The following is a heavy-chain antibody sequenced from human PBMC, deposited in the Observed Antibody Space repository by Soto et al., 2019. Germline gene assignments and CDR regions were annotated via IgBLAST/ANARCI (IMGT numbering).Heavy chain of an antibody. CDR1: GYTFTSYA. V-gene: IGHV1-3*05. J-gene: IGHJ4*02. CDR3: GRSIVVVTALDY. D-gene: IGHD2-21*02. CDR2: INAGNGNT. Sequence: QVQLVQSGAEEKKPGASVKVSCKASGYTFTSYAMHWVRQAPGQRLEWMGWINAGNGNTKYSQKFQGRVTITRDTSATTADMELSSLRSEDTAVYYYGRSIVVVTALDYWGQGTLVTVSS.